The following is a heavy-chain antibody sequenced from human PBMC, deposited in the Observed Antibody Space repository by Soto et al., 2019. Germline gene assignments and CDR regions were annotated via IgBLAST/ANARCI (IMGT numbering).Heavy chain of an antibody. CDR3: ARDWGRGVAASDY. D-gene: IGHD3-16*01. CDR2: VYYSGTT. Sequence: SETLSLTCTVSGGSINNYYWSWIRQPPGKGLEWIGYVYYSGTTNYNPSLKGRVTMSLDTSKSQFSLKLTSVTAADTAVYYCARDWGRGVAASDYWGQGTLVTVSS. V-gene: IGHV4-59*01. CDR1: GGSINNYY. J-gene: IGHJ4*02.